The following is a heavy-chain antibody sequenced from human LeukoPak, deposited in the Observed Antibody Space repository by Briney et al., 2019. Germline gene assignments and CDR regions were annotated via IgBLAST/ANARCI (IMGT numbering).Heavy chain of an antibody. D-gene: IGHD3-10*01. CDR3: ARNSGAFDI. Sequence: GSLRLSCAASGFTFSSYAMSWVRQAPGKGLEWIGYIYYSGSTSYNPSLMSRVTMSADTSKNQFSLKLTSVTAADTAVYYCARNSGAFDIWGQGTMVTVSS. V-gene: IGHV4-59*01. CDR2: IYYSGST. J-gene: IGHJ3*02. CDR1: GFTFSSYA.